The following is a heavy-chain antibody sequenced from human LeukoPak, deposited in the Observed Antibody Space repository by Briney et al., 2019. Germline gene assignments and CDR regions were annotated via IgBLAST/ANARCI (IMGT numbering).Heavy chain of an antibody. CDR3: ASIRRVPLTYYYYYGMDV. CDR2: INHSGST. V-gene: IGHV4-34*01. CDR1: GGSFSGYY. Sequence: SETLSLTCAVYGGSFSGYYWSWIRQPPGKGLEWIGEINHSGSTNYNPSLKSRVTISVDTSKNQFSLKLSSVTAADTAVYYCASIRRVPLTYYYYYGMDVWGQGTTVTVSS. J-gene: IGHJ6*02. D-gene: IGHD4-17*01.